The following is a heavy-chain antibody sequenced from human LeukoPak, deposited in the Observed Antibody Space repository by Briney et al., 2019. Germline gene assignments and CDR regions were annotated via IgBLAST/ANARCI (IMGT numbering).Heavy chain of an antibody. CDR2: ISAYNGNT. Sequence: ASVKVSCKASGYTFTSYGISWVRQAPGQGLEWMGWISAYNGNTNYAQKLQGRVTMTTDTSTSTAYMELSSLRSEDTAVYYCARDRSGYSYGYFYMDVWGQGTTVTVSS. J-gene: IGHJ6*02. CDR3: ARDRSGYSYGYFYMDV. D-gene: IGHD5-18*01. V-gene: IGHV1-18*01. CDR1: GYTFTSYG.